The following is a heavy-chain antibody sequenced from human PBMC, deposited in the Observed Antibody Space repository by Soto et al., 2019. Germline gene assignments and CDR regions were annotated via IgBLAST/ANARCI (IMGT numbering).Heavy chain of an antibody. CDR1: GFTFTNYA. J-gene: IGHJ2*01. CDR3: ARKLGDSYIYFDL. V-gene: IGHV3-23*01. D-gene: IGHD2-21*02. Sequence: EVQLLESGGGLVQPGGSLRLSCAAAGFTFTNYAMTWVRQAPGKGLEWVSTISGSGGTTFYADSVKGRFIISRDNSKNTLYLQMNSLRGEDTAIFYCARKLGDSYIYFDLWGRGTLVTVSS. CDR2: ISGSGGTT.